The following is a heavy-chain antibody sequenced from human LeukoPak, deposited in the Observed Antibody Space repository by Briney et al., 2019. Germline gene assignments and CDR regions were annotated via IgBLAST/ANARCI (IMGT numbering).Heavy chain of an antibody. CDR1: GFTFRSYG. CDR2: IRYDGSNK. D-gene: IGHD3-22*01. J-gene: IGHJ4*02. CDR3: VRDWGYDSSGYWQKYFDT. V-gene: IGHV3-30*02. Sequence: GGSLRLSCAASGFTFRSYGMYWVRQAPGKGLEWVAFIRYDGSNKHYADSVKGRFTISRDNSKNTLYLQMNSLRAEDTAVYYCVRDWGYDSSGYWQKYFDTWGQGALVTVSS.